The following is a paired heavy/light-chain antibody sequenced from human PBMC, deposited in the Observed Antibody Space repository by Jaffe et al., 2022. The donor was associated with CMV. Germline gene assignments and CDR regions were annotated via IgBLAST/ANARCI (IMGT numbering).Heavy chain of an antibody. J-gene: IGHJ4*02. CDR3: ARGGYHYDFWSGYYTYLDY. D-gene: IGHD3-3*01. Sequence: EVQLVESGGGLIQPGGSLRLSCAASGFTVSSNYMSWVRQAPGKGLEWVSVIYSGGSTYYADSVKGRFTISRDNSKNTLYLQMNSLRAEDTAVYYCARGGYHYDFWSGYYTYLDYWGQGTLVTVSS. CDR1: GFTVSSNY. CDR2: IYSGGST. V-gene: IGHV3-53*01.
Light chain of an antibody. V-gene: IGKV1-5*03. Sequence: DIQMTQSPSTLSASVGDRVTITCRASQSISSWLAWYQQKPGKAPKLLIYKASSLESGVPSRFSGSGSGTEFTLTISSLQPDDFATYYCQQYNSYSETFGQGTKVEIK. J-gene: IGKJ1*01. CDR2: KAS. CDR3: QQYNSYSET. CDR1: QSISSW.